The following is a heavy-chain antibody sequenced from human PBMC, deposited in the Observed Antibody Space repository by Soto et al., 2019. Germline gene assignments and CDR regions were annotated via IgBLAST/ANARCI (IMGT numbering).Heavy chain of an antibody. Sequence: GGSLRLSCAASGFTFSSYNMNWVRQAPGKGLEWASSISSSSSYIYYADSVKGRFTISRDNAKNSLYLQMNSLRAEDTAVYYCARKKFSKGSSPYGMDVWGQGTTVTVSS. CDR1: GFTFSSYN. D-gene: IGHD1-26*01. J-gene: IGHJ6*02. CDR2: ISSSSSYI. CDR3: ARKKFSKGSSPYGMDV. V-gene: IGHV3-21*01.